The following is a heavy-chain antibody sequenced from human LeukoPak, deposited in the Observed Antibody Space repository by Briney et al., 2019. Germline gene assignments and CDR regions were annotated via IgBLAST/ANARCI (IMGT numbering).Heavy chain of an antibody. D-gene: IGHD3-22*01. Sequence: SETLSLTCTVSGGSISTYYWSWIRQPPGKGLGWIGYIYYTGSSDYNPSLKSRVTISVDTSNNQFSLKLSSVTAADTAVYYCARSRDSSGYRNNWFDPWGQGTLVTVSS. CDR1: GGSISTYY. J-gene: IGHJ5*02. V-gene: IGHV4-59*01. CDR2: IYYTGSS. CDR3: ARSRDSSGYRNNWFDP.